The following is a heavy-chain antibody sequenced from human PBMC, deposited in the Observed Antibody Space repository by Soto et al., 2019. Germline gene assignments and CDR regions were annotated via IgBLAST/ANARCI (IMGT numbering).Heavy chain of an antibody. J-gene: IGHJ4*02. CDR1: GGSISSSSYY. CDR2: IYYSGST. D-gene: IGHD1-26*01. V-gene: IGHV4-39*01. CDR3: ARLCRWGGYSGSYDY. Sequence: SETLSLTCTVSGGSISSSSYYWGWIRQPPGKGLEWIGSIYYSGSTYYNPSLKSRVTISVDTSKNQFSLKLSSVTAADTAVYYCARLCRWGGYSGSYDYWGQGTLVTVSS.